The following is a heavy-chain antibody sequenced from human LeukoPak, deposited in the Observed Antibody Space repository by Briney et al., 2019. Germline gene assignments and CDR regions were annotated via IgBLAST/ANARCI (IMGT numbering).Heavy chain of an antibody. CDR1: GGTFSSYA. CDR3: AREAYWGSSGKGFDS. V-gene: IGHV1-69*04. Sequence: SVKVSCKASGGTFSSYAISWVRQAPGQGLEWMGRIIPILGIANYAQKFQGRVTITADKSTSTAYMELSSLRSEDTAVYSCAREAYWGSSGKGFDSWGQGTLVIVSS. J-gene: IGHJ4*02. CDR2: IIPILGIA. D-gene: IGHD4-23*01.